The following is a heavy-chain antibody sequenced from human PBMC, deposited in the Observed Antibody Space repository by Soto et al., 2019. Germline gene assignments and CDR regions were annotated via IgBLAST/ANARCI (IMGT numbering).Heavy chain of an antibody. D-gene: IGHD5-18*01. CDR3: AGGGYSYGFNYYYYYMDV. CDR2: IYYSGST. Sequence: QVQLQESGPGLVKPSETLSLTCTVSGGSISSYYWSWIRQPPGKGLEWIGYIYYSGSTNYNPSLKSRVTISVDTSKNQFSLKLSSVTAADTAVYYCAGGGYSYGFNYYYYYMDVWGKGTTVTVSS. CDR1: GGSISSYY. V-gene: IGHV4-59*08. J-gene: IGHJ6*03.